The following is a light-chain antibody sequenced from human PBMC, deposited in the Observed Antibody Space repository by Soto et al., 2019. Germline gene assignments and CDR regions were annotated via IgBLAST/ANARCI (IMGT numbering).Light chain of an antibody. V-gene: IGKV3-20*01. CDR3: RQYDSSPFT. CDR1: QSVSSSY. J-gene: IGKJ5*01. CDR2: GAS. Sequence: EMVLTQSPGTLSLSPGERATLSCRASQSVSSSYLAWYRQKPGQAPWLLIYGASNSASGVPDRFSGSGSGKDFTLTISGLEAEDFAVYYCRQYDSSPFTCVQGTRLDIK.